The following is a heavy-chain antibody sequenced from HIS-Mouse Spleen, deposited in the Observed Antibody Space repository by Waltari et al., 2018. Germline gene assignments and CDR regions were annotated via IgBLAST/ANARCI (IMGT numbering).Heavy chain of an antibody. V-gene: IGHV4-39*07. CDR2: IYYSGST. Sequence: QLQLQESGPGLVKPSETLSLTCPVSGGSISSSRYYWGWIRQPPGKGLEWIGSIYYSGSTYYNPSLKSRVTISVDTSKNQFSLKLSYVTAADTAVYYCARSWGQWYFDLWGRGTLVTVSS. D-gene: IGHD6-13*01. CDR1: GGSISSSRYY. CDR3: ARSWGQWYFDL. J-gene: IGHJ2*01.